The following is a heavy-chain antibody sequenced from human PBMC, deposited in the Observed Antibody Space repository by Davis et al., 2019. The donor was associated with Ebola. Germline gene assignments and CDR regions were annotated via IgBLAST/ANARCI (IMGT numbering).Heavy chain of an antibody. D-gene: IGHD1-26*01. CDR2: IYSGGST. J-gene: IGHJ6*02. CDR3: ARDRVTVGATGPNYYGMDV. CDR1: GFTVSSNY. Sequence: GESLKISCAASGFTVSSNYMSWVRQAPGKGLEWVSVIYSGGSTYYADSVKGRFTISRHNSKNTLYLQMNSLRAEDTAVYYCARDRVTVGATGPNYYGMDVWGQGTTVTVSS. V-gene: IGHV3-53*04.